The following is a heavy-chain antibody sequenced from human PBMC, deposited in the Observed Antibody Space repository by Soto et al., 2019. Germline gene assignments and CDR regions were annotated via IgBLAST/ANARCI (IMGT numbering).Heavy chain of an antibody. Sequence: GGSLRLSCAASGFTFSSYSMNWVRQAPGKGLEWVSYISSSSSTIYYADSVKGRFTISRDNAKNSLYLQMNSLRDEDTAVYYCAPYYYDSSGYYYAFDYWGQGTLVTVSS. CDR1: GFTFSSYS. CDR2: ISSSSSTI. CDR3: APYYYDSSGYYYAFDY. D-gene: IGHD3-22*01. V-gene: IGHV3-48*02. J-gene: IGHJ4*02.